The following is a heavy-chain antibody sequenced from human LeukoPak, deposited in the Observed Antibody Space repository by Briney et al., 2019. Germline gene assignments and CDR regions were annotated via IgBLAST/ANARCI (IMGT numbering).Heavy chain of an antibody. Sequence: ASVKVSCKASGYTFTSYDINWVRQATGQGLEWMGWMNPNSGYSGYAQKFQARVTMARNTSISTAYMELCNLRFEDTAVYYCARSKTGSLGNWFDLWGQGTLVTVSS. V-gene: IGHV1-8*01. CDR2: MNPNSGYS. D-gene: IGHD1-1*01. CDR3: ARSKTGSLGNWFDL. CDR1: GYTFTSYD. J-gene: IGHJ5*02.